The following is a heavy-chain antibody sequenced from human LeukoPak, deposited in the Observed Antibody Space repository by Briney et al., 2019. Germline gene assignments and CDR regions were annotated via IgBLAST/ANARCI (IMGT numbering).Heavy chain of an antibody. CDR3: ARGGQASSGWYHQPRHFDY. V-gene: IGHV1-18*01. D-gene: IGHD6-19*01. CDR2: ISAYNGNT. J-gene: IGHJ4*02. CDR1: GYTFTGYG. Sequence: ASVKVSCKASGYTFTGYGISWVRQAPGQGLEWMGWISAYNGNTNYAQKLQGRVTMTTDTSTSTAYMELRSLRSGDTAVYYCARGGQASSGWYHQPRHFDYWGQGTLVTVSS.